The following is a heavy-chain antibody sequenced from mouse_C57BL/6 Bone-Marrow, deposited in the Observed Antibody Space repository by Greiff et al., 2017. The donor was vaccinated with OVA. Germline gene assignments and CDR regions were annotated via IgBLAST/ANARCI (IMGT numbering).Heavy chain of an antibody. CDR1: GYTFTSYT. D-gene: IGHD1-1*01. CDR2: INPSSGYT. V-gene: IGHV1-4*01. CDR3: ARSKVVHWYFDV. J-gene: IGHJ1*03. Sequence: VQLQQSGAELARPGASVKMSCKASGYTFTSYTMHWVKQRPGQGLEWIGYINPSSGYTKYNQKFKDKATLTADKSSSTAYMLLSSLTSEDSAVYYCARSKVVHWYFDVWGTGTTVTVSS.